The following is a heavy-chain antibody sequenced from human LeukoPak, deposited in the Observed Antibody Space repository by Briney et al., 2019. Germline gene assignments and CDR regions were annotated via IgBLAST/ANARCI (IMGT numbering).Heavy chain of an antibody. Sequence: ASVKVSCKASGYTFTSYGISWVRQAPGQGREWMGWISAYNGNTNYAQKLQGRVTMTTDTSTSTAYMELRSLRSDDTAVYYCATYDYGDYEDYWGQGTLVTVSS. CDR3: ATYDYGDYEDY. CDR2: ISAYNGNT. CDR1: GYTFTSYG. D-gene: IGHD4-17*01. V-gene: IGHV1-18*01. J-gene: IGHJ4*02.